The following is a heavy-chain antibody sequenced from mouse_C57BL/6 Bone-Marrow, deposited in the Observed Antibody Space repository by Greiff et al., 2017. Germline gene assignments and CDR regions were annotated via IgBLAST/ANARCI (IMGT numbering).Heavy chain of an antibody. J-gene: IGHJ1*03. CDR1: GISITTGNYR. CDR3: ARGRGAVGFDV. V-gene: IGHV3-5*01. Sequence: VQLKESGPGLVKPSQTVFLTCTVTGISITTGNYRWSWIRQFPGNKLEWIGYIYYSGTITYNPSLTSRTTITSDTPKNQFFLEMNTLTAEDTATYYCARGRGAVGFDVWGTGTTVTVSS. CDR2: IYYSGTI.